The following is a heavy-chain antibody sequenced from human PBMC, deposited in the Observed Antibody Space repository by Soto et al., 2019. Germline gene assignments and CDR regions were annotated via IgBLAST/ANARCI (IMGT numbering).Heavy chain of an antibody. Sequence: QEQLVQSGAEVREPGASLKVSCKASGYTFASHDITWVRQTAGQGLEYMGWMNPNSEISMTTYLPNFRGRVSMTRDTSLATAYLELRGLRSDDTAVYFCARDATAYYDFWNKPRGDWLDLWGQGTLVTVSS. CDR2: MNPNSEISMT. CDR1: GYTFASHD. CDR3: ARDATAYYDFWNKPRGDWLDL. V-gene: IGHV1-8*01. D-gene: IGHD3-3*01. J-gene: IGHJ5*02.